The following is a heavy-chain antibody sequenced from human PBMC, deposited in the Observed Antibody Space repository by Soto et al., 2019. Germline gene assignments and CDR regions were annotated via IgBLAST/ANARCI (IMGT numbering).Heavy chain of an antibody. D-gene: IGHD3-22*01. J-gene: IGHJ4*02. CDR2: ISAYNGNT. V-gene: IGHV1-18*04. Sequence: ASVKVSCKASGYTFTIYGISCVRQSPLQGLDWMGCISAYNGNTNYAQKLQGRVTMTTDTSTSTAYMELRSLRSDDTAVYYCASGGGSYDSSGYYVYWGQGTLVTVSS. CDR1: GYTFTIYG. CDR3: ASGGGSYDSSGYYVY.